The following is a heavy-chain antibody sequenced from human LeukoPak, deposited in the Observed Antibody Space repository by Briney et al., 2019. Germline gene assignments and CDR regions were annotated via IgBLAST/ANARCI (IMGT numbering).Heavy chain of an antibody. CDR2: IIPIFGTA. Sequence: SVKVSCKASGGTFSSYAISWVRQAPGQGLEWMGGIIPIFGTANYAQKFQGRVTITADESTSTAYMELSSLRSGDTAVYYCARAYPDYYDSSGYYTYYYGMDVWGQGTTVTVSS. D-gene: IGHD3-22*01. J-gene: IGHJ6*02. CDR3: ARAYPDYYDSSGYYTYYYGMDV. V-gene: IGHV1-69*13. CDR1: GGTFSSYA.